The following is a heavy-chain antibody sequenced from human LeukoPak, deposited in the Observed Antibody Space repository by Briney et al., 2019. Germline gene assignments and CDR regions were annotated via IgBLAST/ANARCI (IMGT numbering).Heavy chain of an antibody. Sequence: SETLSLTCAVYGGSFSGYYWSWIRQPPGKGLEWIGEINHSGSTNYNPSLKSRVTISVDTSKNQFSLKLSSVTAADTAVYYCASRYRRYYYDSSGYSWGQGTLVTVSS. CDR1: GGSFSGYY. CDR2: INHSGST. V-gene: IGHV4-34*01. CDR3: ASRYRRYYYDSSGYS. D-gene: IGHD3-22*01. J-gene: IGHJ4*02.